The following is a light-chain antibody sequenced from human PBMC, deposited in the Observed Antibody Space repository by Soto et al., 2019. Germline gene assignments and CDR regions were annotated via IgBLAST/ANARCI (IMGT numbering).Light chain of an antibody. J-gene: IGKJ4*01. Sequence: EIVLTQSPGTLSLSPGERATLSCRASQSVTSSHLAWYQQKPGQAPRLLIYGASSRATGIPDRFSGSGSGTDFTLTIRRLEPEDFAVYYCQQYCSSPLTFGGGTKVEIK. CDR3: QQYCSSPLT. CDR2: GAS. CDR1: QSVTSSH. V-gene: IGKV3-20*01.